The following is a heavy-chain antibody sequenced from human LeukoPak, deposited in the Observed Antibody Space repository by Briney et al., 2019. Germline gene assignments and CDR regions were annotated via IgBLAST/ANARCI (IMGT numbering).Heavy chain of an antibody. CDR2: IKEDGSER. V-gene: IGHV3-7*03. D-gene: IGHD3-16*01. CDR3: ARGGGLDV. J-gene: IGHJ6*02. CDR1: PFIFSGHW. Sequence: GGSLRLSCEASPFIFSGHWLNWVRQTPGKGLEWVASIKEDGSERQHVDSVKGRFSISGDNAKNSLYLQMSNLRAEDTAVYFCARGGGLDVWGQGATVTVSS.